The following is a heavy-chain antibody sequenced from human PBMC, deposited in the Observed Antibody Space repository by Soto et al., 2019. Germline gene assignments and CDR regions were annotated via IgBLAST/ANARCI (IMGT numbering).Heavy chain of an antibody. CDR3: ARDLGSTKDKYGMDV. CDR2: ISSSSSYI. Sequence: EVQLVESGGGLVKPGGSLRLSCAASGFTFSSYSMNWVRQAPGKGLEWVSSISSSSSYIYYADSVKGRFTISRDNAKNSLYLQMNSLRAEDTAVYYGARDLGSTKDKYGMDVWGQGTTVTVSS. V-gene: IGHV3-21*01. D-gene: IGHD2-2*01. J-gene: IGHJ6*02. CDR1: GFTFSSYS.